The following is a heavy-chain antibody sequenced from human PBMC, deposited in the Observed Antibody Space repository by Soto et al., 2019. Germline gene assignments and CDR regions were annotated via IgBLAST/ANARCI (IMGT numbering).Heavy chain of an antibody. D-gene: IGHD3-10*01. J-gene: IGHJ5*02. CDR2: INTYNGNT. Sequence: ASVKGSCKASGYTFTNYGISWLRQAPGQGLEWMGWINTYNGNTNHAQKLQGRVTMTTAPSTSTAYMKRTSLRPDDTAGYYCARGVGSGTYYQKYSWFVPGGQATLVTFFS. CDR3: ARGVGSGTYYQKYSWFVP. CDR1: GYTFTNYG. V-gene: IGHV1-18*01.